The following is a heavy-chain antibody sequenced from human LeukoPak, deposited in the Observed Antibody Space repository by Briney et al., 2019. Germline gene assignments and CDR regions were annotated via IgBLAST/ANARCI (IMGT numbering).Heavy chain of an antibody. CDR1: GGSISSYY. CDR2: TYNRRST. J-gene: IGHJ3*02. D-gene: IGHD6-19*01. V-gene: IGHV4-59*01. Sequence: TSETLSLTCTVSGGSISSYYWSWIRQPPGKGLEWIGYTYNRRSTNYNPSLKSRVTILVDTSKNQFSLKLRSVTAADTAVYYCARDRPGIAVAGDAFDIWGQGTLVTVSS. CDR3: ARDRPGIAVAGDAFDI.